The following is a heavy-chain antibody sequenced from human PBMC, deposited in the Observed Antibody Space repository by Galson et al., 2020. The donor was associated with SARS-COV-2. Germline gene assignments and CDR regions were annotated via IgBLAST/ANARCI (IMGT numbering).Heavy chain of an antibody. V-gene: IGHV3-23*01. CDR2: INRSGSSK. CDR1: GFTFNTYA. D-gene: IGHD1-1*01. Sequence: GGSLRLSCAASGFTFNTYAMSWVRQAPGKGLEWVSGINRSGSSKYYADSVKGRFTISRDNSKNTLYLQMNSLRAEDTAVYYCATEFLWVPLAHEDIWGQGTMLTVSS. CDR3: ATEFLWVPLAHEDI. J-gene: IGHJ3*02.